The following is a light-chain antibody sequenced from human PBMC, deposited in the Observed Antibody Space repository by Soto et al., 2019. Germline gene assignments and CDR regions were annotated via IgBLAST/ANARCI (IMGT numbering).Light chain of an antibody. Sequence: SYELTQPPSVSVAPGQTARISCGGNNIGSKSVHWFQQKPGQAPVLVVYDDNDRPSGIPERFSGSNSGNTATLTISRVEVGDEADYYCQVWDSISDHFVFGTGTKVTVL. CDR1: NIGSKS. CDR2: DDN. J-gene: IGLJ1*01. V-gene: IGLV3-21*02. CDR3: QVWDSISDHFV.